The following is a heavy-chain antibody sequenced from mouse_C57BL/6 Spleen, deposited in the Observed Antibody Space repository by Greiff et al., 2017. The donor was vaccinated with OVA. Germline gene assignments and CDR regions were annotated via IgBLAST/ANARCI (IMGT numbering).Heavy chain of an antibody. J-gene: IGHJ1*03. Sequence: VQLQQPGAELVKPGASVKMSCKASGYTFTSYWITWVKQRPGQGLEWIGDIYPGSGSTNYNEKFKSKATLTVDKSSSTAYMLLRRLTSSDSAVYYCASYYYGSNWYFDVWGTGTTVTVSS. V-gene: IGHV1-55*01. CDR3: ASYYYGSNWYFDV. CDR1: GYTFTSYW. CDR2: IYPGSGST. D-gene: IGHD1-1*01.